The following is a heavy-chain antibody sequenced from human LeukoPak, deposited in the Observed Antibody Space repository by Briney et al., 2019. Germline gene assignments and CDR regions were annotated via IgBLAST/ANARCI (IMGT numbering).Heavy chain of an antibody. J-gene: IGHJ4*02. D-gene: IGHD4-17*01. Sequence: GGSLRLSCAASGFTFSDYYMSWIRQAPGKGLEWVSYISSSSSYTNYADSVKGRFTISRDNPKNSLYLQMNSLRAEDTAAYYCARDYGDYGPDYWGQGTLVTVSS. V-gene: IGHV3-11*06. CDR3: ARDYGDYGPDY. CDR1: GFTFSDYY. CDR2: ISSSSSYT.